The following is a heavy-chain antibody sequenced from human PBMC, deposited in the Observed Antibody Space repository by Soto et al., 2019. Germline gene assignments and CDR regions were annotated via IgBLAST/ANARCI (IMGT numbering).Heavy chain of an antibody. CDR1: GGSISSGGYY. D-gene: IGHD3-10*01. CDR3: AREYGSGSPYYYGMDV. V-gene: IGHV4-31*03. CDR2: IYYSGST. J-gene: IGHJ6*02. Sequence: SETLSLTCTVSGGSISSGGYYWSWIRQHPGKGLEWIGYIYYSGSTYYNPSLKSRVTISVDTSKNQFSLKLSSVTAADTAVYYCAREYGSGSPYYYGMDVWGQGTTVTVSS.